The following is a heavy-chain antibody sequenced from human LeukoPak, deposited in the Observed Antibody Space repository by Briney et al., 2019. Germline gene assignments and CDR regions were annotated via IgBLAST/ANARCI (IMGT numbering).Heavy chain of an antibody. D-gene: IGHD4-17*01. Sequence: GGSLRLSCAASGFIFNNYWMSWVRQAPGKGLEWVANIKQDGSEKYYVDSVKGRFTISRDNSKNTLYLQMNSLRAEDTAVYYCASRSGGDYPYFDYWGQGTLVTVSS. CDR2: IKQDGSEK. CDR1: GFIFNNYW. J-gene: IGHJ4*02. CDR3: ASRSGGDYPYFDY. V-gene: IGHV3-7*03.